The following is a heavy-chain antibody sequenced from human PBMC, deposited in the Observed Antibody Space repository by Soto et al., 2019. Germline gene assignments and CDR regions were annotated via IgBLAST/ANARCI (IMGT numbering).Heavy chain of an antibody. D-gene: IGHD6-19*01. J-gene: IGHJ4*02. CDR1: GYTFTGYY. CDR3: ARETGWGSGWYYFDY. CDR2: INPNSGGT. V-gene: IGHV1-2*04. Sequence: QVQLVQSGAEVKKPGASVKVSCKASGYTFTGYYMHWVRQAPGQGLEWMGWINPNSGGTNYAQKFQGWVTMTSDTSISTAYMELSRLRSDDTAVYYCARETGWGSGWYYFDYWGQGTLVTVSS.